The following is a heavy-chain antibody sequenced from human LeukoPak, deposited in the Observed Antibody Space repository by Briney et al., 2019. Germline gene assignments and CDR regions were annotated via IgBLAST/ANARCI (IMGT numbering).Heavy chain of an antibody. J-gene: IGHJ6*03. CDR2: INNSGST. V-gene: IGHV4-34*01. CDR3: ARPKHFYYYYMDV. CDR1: GGSFSGYY. Sequence: SETLSLTCAVYGGSFSGYYWSWIRQPPGKGLEWIGEINNSGSTNYNPSLKSRVTISVDTSKNQFTLKLSSVTAADTAVYYCARPKHFYYYYMDVWGKGTTVTVSS.